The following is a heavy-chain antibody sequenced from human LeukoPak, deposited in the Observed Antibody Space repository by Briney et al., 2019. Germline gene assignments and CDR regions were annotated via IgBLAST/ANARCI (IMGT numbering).Heavy chain of an antibody. Sequence: GGSLRLSCAASGFTFSSYWMHWVRQAPGKGLVWVSRINSDGSSTSYADSVKGRFTISRDNAKNTLYLQMNTLRAEDTAVYYCARGYCTNGVCYYYYYYYMDVWGKGTTVTVSS. D-gene: IGHD2-8*01. CDR1: GFTFSSYW. CDR2: INSDGSST. J-gene: IGHJ6*03. V-gene: IGHV3-74*01. CDR3: ARGYCTNGVCYYYYYYYMDV.